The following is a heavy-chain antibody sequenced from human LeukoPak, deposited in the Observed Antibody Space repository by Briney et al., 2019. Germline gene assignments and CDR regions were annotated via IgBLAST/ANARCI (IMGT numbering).Heavy chain of an antibody. CDR1: GFGLSDAW. D-gene: IGHD2-21*02. J-gene: IGHJ4*01. Sequence: PGGSLRLSRAASGFGLSDAWMSWVRQAPGKGLEWVGRIKRKTHGGTTQYGAPVKGRFAISRDDSQNTLYLQMNSLTTEDTGVYFCTTEVVVTSYFDLWGHGALVTVSS. CDR3: TTEVVVTSYFDL. V-gene: IGHV3-15*05. CDR2: IKRKTHGGTT.